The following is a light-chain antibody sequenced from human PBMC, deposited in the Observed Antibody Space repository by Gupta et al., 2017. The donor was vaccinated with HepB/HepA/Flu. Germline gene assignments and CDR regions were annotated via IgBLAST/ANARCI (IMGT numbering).Light chain of an antibody. Sequence: EIVMTQSPATLSVSPGERATLSCRASQSVSSKSAWYQQKPGQAPRLLIYGASTRVTGIPARFSGSGSGTEFTLTISSLQSEDFAVYYCQQDNNWPSTFGQGTRVEIK. J-gene: IGKJ5*01. CDR2: GAS. V-gene: IGKV3-15*01. CDR3: QQDNNWPST. CDR1: QSVSSK.